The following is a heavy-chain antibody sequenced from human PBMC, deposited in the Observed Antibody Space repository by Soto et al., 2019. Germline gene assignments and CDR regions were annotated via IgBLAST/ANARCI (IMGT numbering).Heavy chain of an antibody. V-gene: IGHV1-18*01. D-gene: IGHD2-8*01. J-gene: IGHJ6*03. CDR2: ISAYNGNT. CDR3: ARLPQLMATHYYYYYMDV. Sequence: QVQLVQSGAEVKKPGASVKVSCKASGYTFTSYGISWVRQAPGQGLEWMGWISAYNGNTNYAQKLQGRITMTTDTSTSTAYMELRSLRSDDTAVYYCARLPQLMATHYYYYYMDVWGKGTTVTVSS. CDR1: GYTFTSYG.